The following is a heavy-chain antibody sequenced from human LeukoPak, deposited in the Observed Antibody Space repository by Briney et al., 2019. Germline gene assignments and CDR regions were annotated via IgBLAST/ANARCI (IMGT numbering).Heavy chain of an antibody. CDR1: GFTFTSDA. V-gene: IGHV3-23*01. J-gene: IGHJ4*02. D-gene: IGHD4-17*01. Sequence: GGSQRLSCAASGFTFTSDAMSWVRQAPGKGREWVSVISGSVANTYYADSVKGRFTISRDNSKNTLYLQMNSLRAEDTAVFFCAKSLTTVKRGNFDSWGQGTLVTVSS. CDR2: ISGSVANT. CDR3: AKSLTTVKRGNFDS.